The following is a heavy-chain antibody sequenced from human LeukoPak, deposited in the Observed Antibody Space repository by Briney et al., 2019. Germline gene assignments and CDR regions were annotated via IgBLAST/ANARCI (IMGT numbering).Heavy chain of an antibody. J-gene: IGHJ4*02. CDR3: ASGSGSYYPFDY. D-gene: IGHD1-26*01. V-gene: IGHV4-4*02. CDR1: GFTFSSYAM. CDR2: IYHSGST. Sequence: GSLRLSCAASGFTFSSYAMSWVRQPPGKGLEWIGEIYHSGSTNYNPSLKSRVTISVDKSKNQFSLKLTSVTAADTAVYYCASGSGSYYPFDYWGQGTLVTVSS.